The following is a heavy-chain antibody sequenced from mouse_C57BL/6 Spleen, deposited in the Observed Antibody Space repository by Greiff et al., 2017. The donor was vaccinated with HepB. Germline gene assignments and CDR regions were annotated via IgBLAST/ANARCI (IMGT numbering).Heavy chain of an antibody. CDR1: GYTFTSYW. V-gene: IGHV1-64*01. J-gene: IGHJ4*01. Sequence: VQLQQPGAELVKPGASVKLSCKASGYTFTSYWMHWVKQRPGQGLEWIGMIHPNSGSTNYNEKFKSKATLTVDKSSSTAYMQLSSLTSEDSAVYYCARRGVVATRYAMDYWGQGTSVTVSS. CDR2: IHPNSGST. D-gene: IGHD1-1*02. CDR3: ARRGVVATRYAMDY.